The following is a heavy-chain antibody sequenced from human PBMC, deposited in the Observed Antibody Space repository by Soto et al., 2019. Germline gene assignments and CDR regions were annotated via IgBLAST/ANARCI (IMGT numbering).Heavy chain of an antibody. J-gene: IGHJ4*02. CDR1: GDSVSSNSAV. V-gene: IGHV6-1*01. D-gene: IGHD1-1*01. CDR2: TYYRSRWYF. CDR3: ARVPNTGHIDY. Sequence: SQTLSLTCVISGDSVSSNSAVWHWIRQSPSRGLEWLGRTYYRSRWYFDYAVSVKSRITINPDTSKNQFSLQLNSVTPEDTAVYYCARVPNTGHIDYWGQGTPVTVAP.